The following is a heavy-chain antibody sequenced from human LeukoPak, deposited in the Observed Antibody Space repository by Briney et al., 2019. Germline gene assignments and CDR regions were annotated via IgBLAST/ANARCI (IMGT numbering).Heavy chain of an antibody. CDR2: IYPGDSDT. D-gene: IGHD6-6*01. J-gene: IGHJ4*02. Sequence: GESLKISCKGAGYSFTSYWIGWVRQMRRQGLEWMGIIYPGDSDTRYSPSFQGQVTISADKSISTAYLQWSSLKASDTAMYYCATAEYSSSSEELGYWGQGTLVTVSS. V-gene: IGHV5-51*01. CDR3: ATAEYSSSSEELGY. CDR1: GYSFTSYW.